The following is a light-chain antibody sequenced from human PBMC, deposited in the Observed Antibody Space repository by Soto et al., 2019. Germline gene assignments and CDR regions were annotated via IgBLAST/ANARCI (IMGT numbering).Light chain of an antibody. CDR3: QQYVDWPWT. CDR1: QSVSRN. Sequence: EVVMTQSAATLSVSPGDGATLSCRASQSVSRNLAWYQQKPGQAPRLLISGASTRATGIPARFSGSGSGTEVTLSISSLQAEDFAVYYWQQYVDWPWTFGQGTKVEVK. V-gene: IGKV3-15*01. CDR2: GAS. J-gene: IGKJ1*01.